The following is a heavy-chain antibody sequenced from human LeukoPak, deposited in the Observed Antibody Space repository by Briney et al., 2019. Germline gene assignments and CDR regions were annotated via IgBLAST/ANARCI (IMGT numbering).Heavy chain of an antibody. CDR1: GFTFSSYS. CDR2: ISSSSSYL. Sequence: PGGSLRLSCAASGFTFSSYSMNWVRQAPGKGLEWVSSISSSSSYLYYADSVKGRFTISRDNAKNSLYLQMNSLRAEDTAVYYCARDIPAGHFDYWGQGTLVTVSS. J-gene: IGHJ4*02. D-gene: IGHD2-21*01. CDR3: ARDIPAGHFDY. V-gene: IGHV3-21*01.